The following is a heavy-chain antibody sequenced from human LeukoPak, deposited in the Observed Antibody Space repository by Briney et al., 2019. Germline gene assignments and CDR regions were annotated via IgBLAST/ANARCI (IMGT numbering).Heavy chain of an antibody. V-gene: IGHV1-2*02. CDR2: INPNSGGT. CDR3: ASGDPIASAWGVDY. J-gene: IGHJ4*02. CDR1: GYTFTGYY. Sequence: ASVKVSCKASGYTFTGYYMHWVRQAPGQGLEWMGWINPNSGGTNYAQKFQGRVTMTRDTSISTAYMELSRLGSDDTAVYYCASGDPIASAWGVDYWGQGTLVTVSS. D-gene: IGHD6-13*01.